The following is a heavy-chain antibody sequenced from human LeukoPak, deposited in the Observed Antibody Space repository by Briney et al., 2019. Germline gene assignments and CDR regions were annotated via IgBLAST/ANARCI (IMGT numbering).Heavy chain of an antibody. D-gene: IGHD3-3*01. CDR3: ARDYNPPVLRFLEWSFHWSDP. CDR1: GYSISSGYY. Sequence: SETLSPTCTVSGYSISSGYYWGWIRQPPGKGLEWIGSIYYSGSTYYNPSLKSRVTISVDTSKNQFSLKLSSVTAADTAVYYCARDYNPPVLRFLEWSFHWSDPWGQGTLVTVSS. J-gene: IGHJ5*02. V-gene: IGHV4-38-2*02. CDR2: IYYSGST.